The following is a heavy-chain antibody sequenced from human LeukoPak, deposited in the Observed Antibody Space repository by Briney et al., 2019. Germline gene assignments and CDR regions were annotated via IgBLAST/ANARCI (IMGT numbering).Heavy chain of an antibody. J-gene: IGHJ6*03. Sequence: GGSLRLSCAASGFTFSSYAMTWVRQAPGKGLEWVSAISGSGGSTYYADSVKGRFTISRDNSKNTLYLQMNSLRAEDTAVYYCAKCIVATNYYYYYTDVWGKGTTVTVSS. CDR1: GFTFSSYA. D-gene: IGHD5-12*01. CDR3: AKCIVATNYYYYYTDV. V-gene: IGHV3-23*01. CDR2: ISGSGGST.